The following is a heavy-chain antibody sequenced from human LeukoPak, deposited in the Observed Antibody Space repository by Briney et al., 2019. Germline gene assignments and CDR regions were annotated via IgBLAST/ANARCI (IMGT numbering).Heavy chain of an antibody. CDR2: IIPILGIA. J-gene: IGHJ6*02. CDR3: ARAGLPIQYYYYYGMDV. V-gene: IGHV1-69*04. CDR1: GGTFSSYA. Sequence: SVKVSCKASGGTFSSYAISWVRRAPGQGLEWMGRIIPILGIANYAQKFQGRVTITADKSTSTAYMELSSLRSEDTAVYYCARAGLPIQYYYYYGMDVWGQGTTVTVSS. D-gene: IGHD5-12*01.